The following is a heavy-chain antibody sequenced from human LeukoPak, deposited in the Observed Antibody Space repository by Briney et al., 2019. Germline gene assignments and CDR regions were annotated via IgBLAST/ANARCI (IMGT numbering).Heavy chain of an antibody. Sequence: SETLSLTCTVSGVSISSGSYYWSWIRQPAGKGLEWIGRVYTRGTTSYNPSLKSRVTISVDTSKNQFSLKLSSVTAADTAVYYCARARIFGVVNPFDSWGQGTLVTVSS. CDR2: VYTRGTT. J-gene: IGHJ4*02. V-gene: IGHV4-61*02. CDR1: GVSISSGSYY. CDR3: ARARIFGVVNPFDS. D-gene: IGHD3-3*01.